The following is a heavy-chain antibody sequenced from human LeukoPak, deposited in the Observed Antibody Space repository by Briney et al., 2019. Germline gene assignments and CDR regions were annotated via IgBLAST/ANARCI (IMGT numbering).Heavy chain of an antibody. CDR2: INHSGDT. CDR3: ARGRQLNS. V-gene: IGHV4-34*01. CDR1: GGSFSDYL. Sequence: SETLSLTCAVYGGSFSDYLWSWIRQFPGKGLEWIGEINHSGDTNYNPSLKGRVTISVDTSKNQFSLKLSSVTAAGTAVYYCARGRQLNSWGQGSLVTVSS. J-gene: IGHJ4*02. D-gene: IGHD1-1*01.